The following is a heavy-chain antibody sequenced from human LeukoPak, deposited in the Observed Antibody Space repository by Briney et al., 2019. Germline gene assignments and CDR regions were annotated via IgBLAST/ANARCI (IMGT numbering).Heavy chain of an antibody. Sequence: PSETLSLTCTVSGGSISSYYWSWIRQPPGKGLEWIGYIYYSGSTSYNPSLKSRVTISVDTSKNQFSLKLSSVTAADTAVYYCARGLRREWFDPWGQGTLVTVSS. J-gene: IGHJ5*02. CDR1: GGSISSYY. V-gene: IGHV4-59*01. CDR2: IYYSGST. CDR3: ARGLRREWFDP. D-gene: IGHD4-17*01.